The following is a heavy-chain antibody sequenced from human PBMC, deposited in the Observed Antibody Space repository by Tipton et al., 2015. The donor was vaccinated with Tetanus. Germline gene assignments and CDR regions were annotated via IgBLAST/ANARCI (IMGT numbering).Heavy chain of an antibody. V-gene: IGHV1-69*11. Sequence: QSGPEVKKPGSSVKVSCKASGGGFLKVATSRLRQAPGQGFSLIATIIPAIRTTTYEQKIRGSITITADGSTSTAYLELSGLTSDDSAVYCCAGGHSPRYNRNFGCFDFGGQGTLVTVSS. D-gene: IGHD1-7*01. CDR3: AGGHSPRYNRNFGCFDF. CDR2: IIPAIRTT. J-gene: IGHJ4*02. CDR1: GGGFLKVA.